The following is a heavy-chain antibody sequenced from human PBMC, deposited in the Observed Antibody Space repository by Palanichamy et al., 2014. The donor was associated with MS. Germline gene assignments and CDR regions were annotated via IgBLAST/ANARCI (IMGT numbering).Heavy chain of an antibody. CDR2: SGIT. J-gene: IGHJ4*02. V-gene: IGHV4-34*01. D-gene: IGHD2-15*01. Sequence: SGITQFNPSLKSRVTISVDTSKNQFSLEVTSVTAAGTAVYYCARAYCSGNTCYFVSAVFDYWGQGTPVTVSS. CDR3: ARAYCSGNTCYFVSAVFDY.